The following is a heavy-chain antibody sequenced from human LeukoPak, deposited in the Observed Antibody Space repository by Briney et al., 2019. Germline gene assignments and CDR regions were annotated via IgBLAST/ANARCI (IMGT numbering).Heavy chain of an antibody. CDR2: IKGDGSEK. CDR1: GFTFSTYW. V-gene: IGHV3-7*01. CDR3: ARDGVPYCSSTSCYWDY. Sequence: GGSLRLSCAASGFTFSTYWMTWVRQAPGKGLEWVANIKGDGSEKYYEDSVKGRFTISRDNAKSSLYLQMNSLRAEDTAVYYCARDGVPYCSSTSCYWDYWGQGTLVTVSS. D-gene: IGHD2-2*01. J-gene: IGHJ4*02.